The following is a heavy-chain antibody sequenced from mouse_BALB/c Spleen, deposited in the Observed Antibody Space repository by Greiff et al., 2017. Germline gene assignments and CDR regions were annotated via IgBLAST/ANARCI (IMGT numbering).Heavy chain of an antibody. V-gene: IGHV8-12*01. CDR3: AQGYRYDDGYFDY. D-gene: IGHD2-14*01. J-gene: IGHJ2*01. CDR1: GFSLSTSGMG. Sequence: QVTLKESGPGILQPSQTLSLTCSFSGFSLSTSGMGVSWIRQPSGKGLEWLAHIYWDDDKRYNPSLKSRLTISKDTSRNQVFLKITSVDTADTATYYCAQGYRYDDGYFDYWGQGTTLTVSS. CDR2: IYWDDDK.